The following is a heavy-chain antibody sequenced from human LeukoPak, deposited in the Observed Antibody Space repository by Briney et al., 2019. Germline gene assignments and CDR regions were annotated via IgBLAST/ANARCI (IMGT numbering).Heavy chain of an antibody. D-gene: IGHD1-14*01. J-gene: IGHJ4*02. CDR2: MYYSGTT. Sequence: WIRQPPGKGLEWIGNMYYSGTTYLNPSLKSRITISVDTSKNQFSLKLSSVTAADTAVYYCARAGRLTVFFDYWGQGTLVTVSS. CDR3: ARAGRLTVFFDY. V-gene: IGHV4-39*07.